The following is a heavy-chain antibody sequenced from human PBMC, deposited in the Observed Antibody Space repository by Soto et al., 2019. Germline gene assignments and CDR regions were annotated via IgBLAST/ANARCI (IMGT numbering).Heavy chain of an antibody. CDR1: GDSFNDYY. CDR3: ARESGGATATLDYYYFYMDV. Sequence: QVQLVQSGAEVRKPGASVTVSCRSSGDSFNDYYIHWVRQAPGQGFEWMGWINPNGGVTKYARKFKGWASITRATSIRTVYMQLSRLRSDDTSVYYCARESGGATATLDYYYFYMDVWGTGTTVTVSS. V-gene: IGHV1-2*04. J-gene: IGHJ6*03. D-gene: IGHD5-12*01. CDR2: INPNGGVT.